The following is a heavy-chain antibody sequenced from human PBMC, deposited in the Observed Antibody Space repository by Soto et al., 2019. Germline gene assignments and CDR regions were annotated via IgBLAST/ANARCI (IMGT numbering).Heavy chain of an antibody. V-gene: IGHV3-11*01. J-gene: IGHJ4*02. D-gene: IGHD5-18*01. Sequence: GGSLRLSCAASGFTFSDYYMSWVRQAPGKGLEWVSYISSSGSTIYYADSVKGRFTISRDNAKNSLYLQMNSLRAGDTAVYYCARPRSGYSYAFDYWGQGTLVTVSS. CDR2: ISSSGSTI. CDR1: GFTFSDYY. CDR3: ARPRSGYSYAFDY.